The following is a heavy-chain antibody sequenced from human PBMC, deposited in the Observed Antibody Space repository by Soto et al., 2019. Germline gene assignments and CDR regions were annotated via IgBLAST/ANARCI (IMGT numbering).Heavy chain of an antibody. CDR3: AKDEYYYSRSGYYIFDY. D-gene: IGHD3-22*01. J-gene: IGHJ4*02. CDR2: ISHDGTNK. V-gene: IGHV3-30*04. Sequence: PGGSLRLSCAASGFTFSSYAMHWVRQAPGKGLEWVAAISHDGTNKNYGDSVKGRFTISRDNSKNTLYLQMNSLRPEDTALYYCAKDEYYYSRSGYYIFDYWGQGTLVTVSS. CDR1: GFTFSSYA.